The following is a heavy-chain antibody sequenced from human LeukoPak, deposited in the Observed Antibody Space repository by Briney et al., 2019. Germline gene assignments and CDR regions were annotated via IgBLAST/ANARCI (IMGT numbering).Heavy chain of an antibody. CDR2: IWYDGSNK. J-gene: IGHJ4*02. CDR3: AKRNSGNYFDD. V-gene: IGHV3-33*06. Sequence: GALRLSCAASGFTFSSYQMNWVRQAPGKGLEWVAVIWYDGSNKYYADSVKGRFTLSRDNSKNTLYLQMNSLRAEDTAVYYCAKRNSGNYFDDWGQGSLVTVSS. CDR1: GFTFSSYQ. D-gene: IGHD1-26*01.